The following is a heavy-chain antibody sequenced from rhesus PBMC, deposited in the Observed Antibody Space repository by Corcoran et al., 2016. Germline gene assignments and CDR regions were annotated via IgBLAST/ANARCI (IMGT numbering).Heavy chain of an antibody. J-gene: IGHJ4*01. V-gene: IGHV1-198*02. CDR1: GFTFGSYA. Sequence: QVQLVQSGAEVKKPGASVKVSCKASGFTFGSYAISWVRQAPGQGLVWMGVIMPLMGTTDYDEKFPGRSTITPDTSTITAYMGLSSLRSEDTAVYYGARGTYRGRYYYDYRGQGVLVTVSS. D-gene: IGHD3-16*01. CDR2: IMPLMGTT. CDR3: ARGTYRGRYYYDY.